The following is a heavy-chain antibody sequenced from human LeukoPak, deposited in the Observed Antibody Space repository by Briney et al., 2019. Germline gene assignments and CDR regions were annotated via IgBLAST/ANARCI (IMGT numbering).Heavy chain of an antibody. CDR1: GYSISSGYY. Sequence: SETLSLTCAVSGYSISSGYYWGWIRQPPGKALEWIGNIYHSGSTYYNPSLKSRLTISVDTSKSQFSLKLNSVAAADTALYYCARGATSGSYESDYWGQGTLVTVSS. J-gene: IGHJ4*02. D-gene: IGHD1-26*01. CDR3: ARGATSGSYESDY. V-gene: IGHV4-38-2*01. CDR2: IYHSGST.